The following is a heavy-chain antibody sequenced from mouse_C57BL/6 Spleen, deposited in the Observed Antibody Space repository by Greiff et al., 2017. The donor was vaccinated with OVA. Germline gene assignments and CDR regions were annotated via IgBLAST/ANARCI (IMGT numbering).Heavy chain of an antibody. CDR2: INPGSGGT. V-gene: IGHV1-54*01. Sequence: VQLQQSGAELVRPGTSVKVSCKASGYAFTNYLIEWVKQRPGQGLEWIGVINPGSGGTNYNEKFKGKATLTADKSSSTAYMQLSSLTSEDSAVYFCARTSDPGFAYWGQGTLVTVSA. J-gene: IGHJ3*01. D-gene: IGHD6-1*01. CDR3: ARTSDPGFAY. CDR1: GYAFTNYL.